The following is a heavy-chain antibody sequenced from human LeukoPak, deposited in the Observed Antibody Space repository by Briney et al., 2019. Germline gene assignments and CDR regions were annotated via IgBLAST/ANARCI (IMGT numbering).Heavy chain of an antibody. CDR3: ARGFEWLRSPGIDY. CDR2: IIPILGIA. Sequence: ASVKVSCKASGGTFNSYAISWVRQAPGQGLEWMGRIIPILGIANYAQKFQGRVTITADKSTSTAYMELSSLRSEDTAVYYCARGFEWLRSPGIDYWGQGTLVTVSS. J-gene: IGHJ4*02. V-gene: IGHV1-69*04. CDR1: GGTFNSYA. D-gene: IGHD5-12*01.